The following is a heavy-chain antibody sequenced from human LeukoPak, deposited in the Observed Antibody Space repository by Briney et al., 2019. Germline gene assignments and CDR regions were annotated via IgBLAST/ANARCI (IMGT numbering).Heavy chain of an antibody. Sequence: SETLSLTCTVSGGSISSYYWSWIRQPPGKGLEWIGNIYYSGSTYYNPSLKSRVTISVDTSKNQFSLKLRSVTAADTAVYYCARPGGRLAAIRYWGQGTLVTVSS. J-gene: IGHJ4*02. CDR1: GGSISSYY. CDR3: ARPGGRLAAIRY. D-gene: IGHD5-24*01. V-gene: IGHV4-59*04. CDR2: IYYSGST.